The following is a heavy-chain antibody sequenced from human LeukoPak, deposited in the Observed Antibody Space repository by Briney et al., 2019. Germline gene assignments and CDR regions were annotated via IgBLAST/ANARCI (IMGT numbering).Heavy chain of an antibody. J-gene: IGHJ6*03. CDR2: IYPDDSNT. V-gene: IGHV5-51*01. CDR3: ARRGAAGKYYYYMDV. Sequence: GESLKISCQGSGYNFPIYWIGWVRQMPGQGLEWMGIIYPDDSNTIYGPSFQGQVTISADKSINTAYLEWSSLKASDTAIYYCARRGAAGKYYYYMDVWGKGTTVTVSS. CDR1: GYNFPIYW. D-gene: IGHD6-13*01.